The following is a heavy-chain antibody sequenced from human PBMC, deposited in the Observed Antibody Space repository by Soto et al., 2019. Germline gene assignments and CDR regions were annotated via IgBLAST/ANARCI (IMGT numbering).Heavy chain of an antibody. D-gene: IGHD2-2*01. J-gene: IGHJ6*02. CDR2: IYSDWTT. CDR1: GGSISGYY. Sequence: SETLSLTCTVSGGSISGYYWRWVRQPAGKGLEWVGRIYSDWTTNYSPSLKSRVTMSLDTSKDQFSLHLNSVTAADTAVYYCSRVGCSNSKCYTRGMDVWGQGTTVTVSS. CDR3: SRVGCSNSKCYTRGMDV. V-gene: IGHV4-4*07.